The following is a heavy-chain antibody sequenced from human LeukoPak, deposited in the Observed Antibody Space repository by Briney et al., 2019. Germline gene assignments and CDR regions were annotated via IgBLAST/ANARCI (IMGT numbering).Heavy chain of an antibody. D-gene: IGHD3-9*01. CDR2: INHSGST. J-gene: IGHJ6*03. V-gene: IGHV4-34*01. CDR1: GWSFSSYY. CDR3: FCPSRRRHTIFRDRGGGPRAGYMDV. Sequence: SESLTLTCAVYGWSFSSYYWSWIRQPPGKGLQWIGEINHSGSTNYNPSLKSRVTISVDTSKNHLSLKLSSVTAADTAVYYFFCPSRRRHTIFRDRGGGPRAGYMDVWGKGTTVTISS.